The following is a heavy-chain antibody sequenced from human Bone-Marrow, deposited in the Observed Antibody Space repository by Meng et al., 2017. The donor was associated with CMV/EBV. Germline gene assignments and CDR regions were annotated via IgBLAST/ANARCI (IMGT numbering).Heavy chain of an antibody. Sequence: SETLSLTCTVSGGSISSGDYCWSWIRQPPGKGLEWIGYIYYSGSTYYNPSLKSRVTISVDTSKNQFSLKLSSVTAADTAVYYCAKSTYCGGDCSYYYYYGMDVWGQGTTVTVSS. CDR3: AKSTYCGGDCSYYYYYGMDV. CDR1: GGSISSGDYC. D-gene: IGHD2-21*01. J-gene: IGHJ6*02. V-gene: IGHV4-30-4*08. CDR2: IYYSGST.